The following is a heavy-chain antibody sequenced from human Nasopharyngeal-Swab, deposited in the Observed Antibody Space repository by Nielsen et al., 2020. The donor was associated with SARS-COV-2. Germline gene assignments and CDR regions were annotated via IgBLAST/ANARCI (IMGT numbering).Heavy chain of an antibody. D-gene: IGHD3-3*01. J-gene: IGHJ3*02. V-gene: IGHV1-3*01. Sequence: WVRQAPGQRLEWMGWINAGNGNTKYSQKFQGRVTITRDTSASTAYMELSSLRSEDTAVYYCARGRNYDFWSGYSGDAFDIWGQGTMVTVSS. CDR2: INAGNGNT. CDR3: ARGRNYDFWSGYSGDAFDI.